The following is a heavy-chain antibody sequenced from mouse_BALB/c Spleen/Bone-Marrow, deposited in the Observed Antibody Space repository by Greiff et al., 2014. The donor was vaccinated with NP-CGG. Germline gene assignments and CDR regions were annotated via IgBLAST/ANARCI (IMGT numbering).Heavy chain of an antibody. CDR3: ARRRGTMITTSDAMDY. D-gene: IGHD2-4*01. V-gene: IGHV1-52*01. J-gene: IGHJ4*01. CDR2: IDPYDSET. Sequence: VQLQQSGAELVRPGVSVKLSCKASGYTFTSYWMNWVKQRPEKGLEWIGRIDPYDSETHYNQKFKDKAILTVDKSSSTAYMQLSSLTSGDSAVYYCARRRGTMITTSDAMDYWGQGTSVTVSS. CDR1: GYTFTSYW.